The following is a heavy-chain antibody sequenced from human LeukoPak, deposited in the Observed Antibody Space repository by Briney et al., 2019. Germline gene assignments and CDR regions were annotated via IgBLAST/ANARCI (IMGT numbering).Heavy chain of an antibody. CDR2: IYYSGST. D-gene: IGHD5-12*01. CDR3: ARAGGYDPQFDY. J-gene: IGHJ4*02. Sequence: SETLSLTCTVSGGSISNGDYYWSWIRQPPGKGLEWIGYIYYSGSTYYNPSLKSRVTISVDTSKNQFSLKLSSVTAADTAVYYCARAGGYDPQFDYWGQGTLVTVSS. CDR1: GGSISNGDYY. V-gene: IGHV4-30-4*01.